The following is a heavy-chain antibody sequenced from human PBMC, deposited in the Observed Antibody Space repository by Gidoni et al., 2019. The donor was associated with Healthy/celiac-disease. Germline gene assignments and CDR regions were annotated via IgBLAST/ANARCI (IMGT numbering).Heavy chain of an antibody. CDR1: GFTFSSYE. V-gene: IGHV3-48*03. D-gene: IGHD3-3*01. CDR2: ISSSGSSI. CDR3: ARSVKRGYDFWSGYFHLRYYGMDV. Sequence: EVQLVESGGGLVQPGGSLRLSCAASGFTFSSYELNLVRQAPGKGLVWVSYISSSGSSIYYADSVKGRFTISRDNAKNSLYLQMNSLRAEDTAVYYCARSVKRGYDFWSGYFHLRYYGMDVWGQGTTVTVSS. J-gene: IGHJ6*02.